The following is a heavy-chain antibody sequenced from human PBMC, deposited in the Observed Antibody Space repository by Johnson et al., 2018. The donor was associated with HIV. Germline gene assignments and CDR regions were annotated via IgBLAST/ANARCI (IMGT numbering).Heavy chain of an antibody. D-gene: IGHD2-15*01. Sequence: QVQLVESGGGVVQPGRSLRLFCAASGFTFSSYGMHWVRQAPAKGLEWVSVITGTGGSTYYADSVKGRFTISRDNSKNTLYLQMNSLRAEDTAVYYCALGGSWYAFDIWGQGTMVTVSS. CDR1: GFTFSSYG. V-gene: IGHV3-NL1*01. CDR2: ITGTGGST. J-gene: IGHJ3*02. CDR3: ALGGSWYAFDI.